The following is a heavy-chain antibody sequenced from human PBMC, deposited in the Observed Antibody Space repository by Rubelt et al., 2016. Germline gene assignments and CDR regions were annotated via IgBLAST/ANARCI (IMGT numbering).Heavy chain of an antibody. J-gene: IGHJ4*02. V-gene: IGHV4-59*01. CDR1: GGSISSYY. Sequence: QVQLQESGPGLVKPSETLSLTCTDSGGSISSYYWSWIRQPPGKGLEWIGYIYYRGSTNYNPSLKSRVSLPVNTSKNQFSLKLSLVTAADTAMYYCARELVETAMTKIDYLGQGTLVTVFS. CDR3: ARELVETAMTKIDY. CDR2: IYYRGST. D-gene: IGHD5-18*01.